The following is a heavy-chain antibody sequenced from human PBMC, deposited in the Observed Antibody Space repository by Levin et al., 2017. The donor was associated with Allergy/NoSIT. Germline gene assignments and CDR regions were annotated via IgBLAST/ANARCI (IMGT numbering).Heavy chain of an antibody. J-gene: IGHJ6*02. Sequence: ASVKVSCKASGYTFTSYGISWVRQAPGQGLEWMGWISAYNGNTNYAQKLQGRVTMTTDTSTSTAYMELRSLRSDDTAVYYCARGEEGLDYYDSSGLGDYGMDVWGQGTTVTVSS. V-gene: IGHV1-18*01. D-gene: IGHD3-22*01. CDR3: ARGEEGLDYYDSSGLGDYGMDV. CDR2: ISAYNGNT. CDR1: GYTFTSYG.